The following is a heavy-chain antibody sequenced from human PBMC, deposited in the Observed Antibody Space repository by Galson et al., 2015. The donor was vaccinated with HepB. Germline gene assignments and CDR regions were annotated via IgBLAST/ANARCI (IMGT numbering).Heavy chain of an antibody. D-gene: IGHD4-17*01. Sequence: VGWIRQPPGKALEWLALIYWDDDKRYSPSLKSRLTITKDTSKNQVVLTMTNMDPVDTATYYCAHADARYGDHNWFDPWGQGTLVTVSS. CDR3: AHADARYGDHNWFDP. CDR2: IYWDDDK. J-gene: IGHJ5*02. V-gene: IGHV2-5*02.